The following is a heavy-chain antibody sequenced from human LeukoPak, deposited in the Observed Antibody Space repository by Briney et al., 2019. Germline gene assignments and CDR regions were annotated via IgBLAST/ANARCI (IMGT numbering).Heavy chain of an antibody. D-gene: IGHD3-3*01. J-gene: IGHJ6*02. CDR1: GFTFDDYA. V-gene: IGHV3-43*02. Sequence: GGSLRLSCAASGFTFDDYAMHWVRQAPGKGLEWVSLISGDGGSTYYADSVKGRFTISRDNGKNSLYLQMNSLRTEDTALYYCAKVPAGYDFWSGYEPYYYYGMDVWGQGTTVTVSS. CDR2: ISGDGGST. CDR3: AKVPAGYDFWSGYEPYYYYGMDV.